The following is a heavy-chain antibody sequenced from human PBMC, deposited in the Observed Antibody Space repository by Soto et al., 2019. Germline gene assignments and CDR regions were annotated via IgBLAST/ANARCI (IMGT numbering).Heavy chain of an antibody. CDR3: ARHPPANWLDY. CDR1: GYSFAGYW. D-gene: IGHD7-27*01. V-gene: IGHV5-10-1*01. CDR2: IDPSDSQT. J-gene: IGHJ4*02. Sequence: PGESLKISCKGSGYSFAGYWITWVRQKPGKGLEWMGRIDPSDSQTYYSPSFRGHVTISATKSITTVFLQWSSLKASDTPMYYCARHPPANWLDYWGQGTLVTVSS.